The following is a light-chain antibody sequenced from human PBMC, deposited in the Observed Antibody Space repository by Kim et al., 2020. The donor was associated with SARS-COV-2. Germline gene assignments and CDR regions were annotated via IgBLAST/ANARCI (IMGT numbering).Light chain of an antibody. V-gene: IGLV3-1*01. CDR2: QDI. CDR1: KLGEKY. J-gene: IGLJ3*02. Sequence: SYELTQPPSVSVSPGQTVSITCSGDKLGEKYSCWYQQKSGQSPVLVIYQDIRRPSGIPERFSGSNFGNTATLTISGTQSVDEADYYCQVWDSSTVVFGGGTQLTVL. CDR3: QVWDSSTVV.